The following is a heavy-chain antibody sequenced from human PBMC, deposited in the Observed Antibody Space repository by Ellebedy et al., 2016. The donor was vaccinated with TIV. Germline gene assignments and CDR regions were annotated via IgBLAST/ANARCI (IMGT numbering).Heavy chain of an antibody. Sequence: SETLSLTCTVSGGSINSFHWNWIRQPAGKGLEWIGRIYISGSTNHNPSLKSRVTMSVDTSKNQFALKLSSVTAADTAVYYCARHRSSWSTPNWFDPWGQGTLVTVSS. J-gene: IGHJ5*02. V-gene: IGHV4-4*07. CDR3: ARHRSSWSTPNWFDP. CDR1: GGSINSFH. D-gene: IGHD6-13*01. CDR2: IYISGST.